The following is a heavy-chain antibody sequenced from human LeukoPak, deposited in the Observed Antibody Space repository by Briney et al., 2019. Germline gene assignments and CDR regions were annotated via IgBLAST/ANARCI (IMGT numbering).Heavy chain of an antibody. V-gene: IGHV4-61*02. CDR2: IYTSGST. D-gene: IGHD3-22*01. CDR3: ARGGDLGYYRWYFDY. J-gene: IGHJ4*02. Sequence: SETLSLTCTVSGGSISSSSYYWSWIRQPAGKGLEWIGRIYTSGSTNYNPSLKSRVTMSVDTSKNQFSLKLSSVTAADTAMYYCARGGDLGYYRWYFDYWGQGTLVTVSS. CDR1: GGSISSSSYY.